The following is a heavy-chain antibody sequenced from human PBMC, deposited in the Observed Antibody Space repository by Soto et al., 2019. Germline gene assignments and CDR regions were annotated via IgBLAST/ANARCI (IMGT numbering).Heavy chain of an antibody. D-gene: IGHD2-15*01. J-gene: IGHJ4*02. Sequence: QVQLVESGGGVVQPGRSLRLSCAASGFTFSSYGMHWVRQAPGKGLEWVAVIWYDGSNKFYGDSVKGRFTISRDNSKNTRFPQKNNPGAEGPGVYYCSGGAGCRRGVAPGQYWGQGILVSVSS. CDR2: IWYDGSNK. V-gene: IGHV3-33*01. CDR3: SGGAGCRRGVAPGQY. CDR1: GFTFSSYG.